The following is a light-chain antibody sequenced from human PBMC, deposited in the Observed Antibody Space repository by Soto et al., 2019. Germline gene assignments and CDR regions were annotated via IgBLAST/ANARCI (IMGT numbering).Light chain of an antibody. V-gene: IGKV3-11*01. CDR2: GAS. Sequence: EIVLTQSPATLSLSPVERATLSCMASQSVSSYLAWYQQKPGQAPRLLIYGASSRATGIPDRFSGTGSGTEFTLTISSLKSEDYAVYYCQVRTNWSIAFGRGTRLEIK. CDR1: QSVSSY. CDR3: QVRTNWSIA. J-gene: IGKJ5*01.